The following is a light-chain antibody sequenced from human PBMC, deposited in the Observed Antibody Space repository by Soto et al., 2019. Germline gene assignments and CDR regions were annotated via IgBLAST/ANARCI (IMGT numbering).Light chain of an antibody. CDR3: QHYGYSPSGRFT. J-gene: IGKJ3*01. Sequence: EIVLAQSPGTLSLSPGERATLSCRASQSVTRDYLAWYQQLPGHAPRLLIYDASTTATGIPDRFSGSGSGTDSTLTISSLEPEDFAVYYCQHYGYSPSGRFTFGPGTKVEIK. V-gene: IGKV3-20*01. CDR1: QSVTRDY. CDR2: DAS.